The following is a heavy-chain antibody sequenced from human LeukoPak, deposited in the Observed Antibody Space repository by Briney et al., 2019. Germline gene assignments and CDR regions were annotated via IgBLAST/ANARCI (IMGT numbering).Heavy chain of an antibody. Sequence: GGSLRLSCAASGFTFSSYGMHWVRQAPGKGLEWVAVISYDGSNKYYADSVKGRFTISRDNSKNTLYLQMNSLRAEDTAVYYCTTRGRGQWLVQVDYWGQGTLVTVSS. CDR3: TTRGRGQWLVQVDY. V-gene: IGHV3-30*03. CDR2: ISYDGSNK. J-gene: IGHJ4*02. CDR1: GFTFSSYG. D-gene: IGHD6-19*01.